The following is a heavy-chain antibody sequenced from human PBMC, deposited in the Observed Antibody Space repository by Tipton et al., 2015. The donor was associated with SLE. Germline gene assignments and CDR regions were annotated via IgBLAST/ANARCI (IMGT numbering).Heavy chain of an antibody. CDR2: IYYSGST. D-gene: IGHD3-10*01. CDR3: ARTPYYGSGSYYCNRYFDY. CDR1: GGSISSHY. V-gene: IGHV4-59*11. J-gene: IGHJ4*02. Sequence: TLSLTCTVSGGSISSHYWSWIRQPPGKGLERVGYIYYSGSTNYNPSLQSRVTISVDTSKKQFSLKLRSVTAADTAVYYCARTPYYGSGSYYCNRYFDYWGQGALVTVS.